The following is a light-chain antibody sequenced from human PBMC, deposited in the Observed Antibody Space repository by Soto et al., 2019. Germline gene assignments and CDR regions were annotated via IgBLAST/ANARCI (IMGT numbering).Light chain of an antibody. Sequence: DIQMTQSPSTLSASVGDRVTITCRASQSISSWLAWYQQKPGKAPKLLIYDASSLESGVPSRFSGSGSGTEFTLTISSLQPDDFATYYCKQYNSYSGTLGQGTKVDIK. J-gene: IGKJ1*01. CDR3: KQYNSYSGT. V-gene: IGKV1-5*01. CDR2: DAS. CDR1: QSISSW.